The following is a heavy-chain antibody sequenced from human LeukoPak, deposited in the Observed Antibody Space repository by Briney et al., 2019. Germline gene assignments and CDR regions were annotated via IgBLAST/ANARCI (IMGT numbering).Heavy chain of an antibody. CDR1: GGSISSRSYY. Sequence: PSETLSLTCTVSGGSISSRSYYWGWIRQPPGKGLEWIGSIYYSGSTYYNPSLKSRVTISVDTSKNQFSLKLSSVTAADTAVYYCAIIAGYSSGWYGGYWGQGTLVTVSS. CDR3: AIIAGYSSGWYGGY. J-gene: IGHJ4*02. V-gene: IGHV4-39*07. CDR2: IYYSGST. D-gene: IGHD6-19*01.